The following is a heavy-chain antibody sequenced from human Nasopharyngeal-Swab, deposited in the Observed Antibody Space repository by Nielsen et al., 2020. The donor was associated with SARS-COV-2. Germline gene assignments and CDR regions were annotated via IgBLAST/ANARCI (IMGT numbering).Heavy chain of an antibody. CDR3: AKDLPYYDILTGYYSYYYGMDV. CDR2: ISGSGGST. Sequence: GGSLRLSCAASGFTFSSYAMSWVRQAPGKGLEWVSAISGSGGSTYYADPVKGRFTISRDNSKNTLYLQMNSLRAEDTAVYYCAKDLPYYDILTGYYSYYYGMDVWGQGTTVTVSS. V-gene: IGHV3-23*01. CDR1: GFTFSSYA. J-gene: IGHJ6*02. D-gene: IGHD3-9*01.